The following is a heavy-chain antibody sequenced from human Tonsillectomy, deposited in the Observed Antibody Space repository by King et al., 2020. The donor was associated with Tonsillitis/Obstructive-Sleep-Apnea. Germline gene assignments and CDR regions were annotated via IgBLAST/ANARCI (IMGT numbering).Heavy chain of an antibody. CDR1: GGSISSYY. V-gene: IGHV4-59*08. CDR3: ASQGYSSGWYFDY. CDR2: IYYSGST. Sequence: VQLQESGPGLVKPSETLSLTCTVSGGSISSYYWSWIRQPPGKGLEWIGYIYYSGSTNYNPSLKSRATISVDTSKNQFSLKLSSVTAADTAVYYCASQGYSSGWYFDYWGQGTLVTVSS. J-gene: IGHJ4*02. D-gene: IGHD6-19*01.